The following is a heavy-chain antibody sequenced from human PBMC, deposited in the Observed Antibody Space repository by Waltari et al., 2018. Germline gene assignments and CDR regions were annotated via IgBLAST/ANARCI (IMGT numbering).Heavy chain of an antibody. V-gene: IGHV3-53*01. CDR1: GFTVSSNY. J-gene: IGHJ2*01. CDR2: IYSGGSI. Sequence: EVQLEESGGGLIPPGGSLRLSCAASGFTVSSNYMSWVRQAPGKGLEWVSVIYSGGSIYYADSVKGRFTISRGNSKNTVYLQMNSLRVEDTAVYYCAREAPGYFDLWGRGTLVTVSS. CDR3: AREAPGYFDL.